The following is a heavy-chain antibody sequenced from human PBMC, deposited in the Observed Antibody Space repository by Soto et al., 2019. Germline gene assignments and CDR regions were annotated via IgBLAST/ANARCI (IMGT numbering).Heavy chain of an antibody. Sequence: QVQLQQWGAGLLKPSETLSLTCAVYGGSFSGYYWSWIRQPPGKGLEWIGEINHSGSTNYNPSLKSRVTISVDTSKIQFSLKLSSVTAADTAVYYCARGRGTYYYDSSGYWTHPTYYFDYWGQGTLVTVSS. CDR1: GGSFSGYY. CDR3: ARGRGTYYYDSSGYWTHPTYYFDY. CDR2: INHSGST. V-gene: IGHV4-34*01. D-gene: IGHD3-22*01. J-gene: IGHJ4*02.